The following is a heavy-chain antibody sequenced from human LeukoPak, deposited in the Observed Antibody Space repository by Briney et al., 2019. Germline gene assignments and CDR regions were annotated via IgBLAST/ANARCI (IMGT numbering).Heavy chain of an antibody. D-gene: IGHD5-18*01. CDR1: GGSFSGYY. V-gene: IGHV4-34*01. Sequence: SETPSLTCAVYGGSFSGYYWSWLRQSPGKGLEWIGEINHSGSTNYNPSLKSRVTISVDTSKNQFSLKLSPVTAADMAVYYCASTAMAYGDYFDYWGQGTLVTVSS. J-gene: IGHJ4*02. CDR2: INHSGST. CDR3: ASTAMAYGDYFDY.